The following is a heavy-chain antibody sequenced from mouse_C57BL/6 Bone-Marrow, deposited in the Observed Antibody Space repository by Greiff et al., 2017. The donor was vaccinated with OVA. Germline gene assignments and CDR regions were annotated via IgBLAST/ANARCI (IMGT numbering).Heavy chain of an antibody. CDR1: GYSFTDYN. CDR3: ARWGYYGSWFAY. Sequence: VQLKESGPELVKPGASVKISCKASGYSFTDYNMNWVKQSNGKSLEWIGVINPNYGTTSYNQKFKGMATLTVDQSSSTAYMQLNSLTSEDSAVYYCARWGYYGSWFAYWGQGTLVTVSA. J-gene: IGHJ3*01. D-gene: IGHD1-1*01. V-gene: IGHV1-39*01. CDR2: INPNYGTT.